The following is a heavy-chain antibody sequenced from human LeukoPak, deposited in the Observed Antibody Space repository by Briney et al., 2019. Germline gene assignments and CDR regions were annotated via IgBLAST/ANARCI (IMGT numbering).Heavy chain of an antibody. V-gene: IGHV3-21*06. CDR3: ARRGYHDSSGYDY. J-gene: IGHJ4*02. CDR1: GFTFSSYA. D-gene: IGHD3-22*01. Sequence: GGSLRLSCAASGFTFSSYAMNWVRQAPGKGLEWVSSISGSSTDISYLDSVKGRFTISRDNAKNSVFLQINNLGAEDTAIYYCARRGYHDSSGYDYWGQGTLVTVSS. CDR2: ISGSSTDI.